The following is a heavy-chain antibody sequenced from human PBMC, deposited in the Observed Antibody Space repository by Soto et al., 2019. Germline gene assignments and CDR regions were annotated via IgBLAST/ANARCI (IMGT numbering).Heavy chain of an antibody. J-gene: IGHJ6*02. D-gene: IGHD6-13*01. CDR1: GGSFSDHA. Sequence: SVKVSGKAAGGSFSDHALSWVRQASGQRLEWIGGIIPVFGTTNYAQKFQGRVTITADDSATTAHLELRGLRYDDTAVYFCARGRGMGFSSTWNIYWYYNMDVWGQGTTVTVSS. V-gene: IGHV1-69*13. CDR3: ARGRGMGFSSTWNIYWYYNMDV. CDR2: IIPVFGTT.